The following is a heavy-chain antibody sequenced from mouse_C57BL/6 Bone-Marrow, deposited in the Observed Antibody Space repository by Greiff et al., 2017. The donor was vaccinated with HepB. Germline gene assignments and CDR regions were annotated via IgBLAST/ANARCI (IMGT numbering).Heavy chain of an antibody. Sequence: EVQRVESGGGLVKPGGSLKLSCAASGFTFSSYAMSWVRQTPEKRLEWVATISDGGSYTYYPDNVKGRFTISRDNAKNNLYLQMSHLKSEDTAMYYCAGIYDGVGYWGQGTSVTVSS. CDR1: GFTFSSYA. J-gene: IGHJ4*01. D-gene: IGHD2-3*01. CDR3: AGIYDGVGY. CDR2: ISDGGSYT. V-gene: IGHV5-4*01.